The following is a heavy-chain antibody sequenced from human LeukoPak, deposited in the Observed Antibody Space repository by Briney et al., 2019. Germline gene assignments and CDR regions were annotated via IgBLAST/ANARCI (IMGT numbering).Heavy chain of an antibody. CDR3: ARDITMTILGDAFDL. D-gene: IGHD3-22*01. V-gene: IGHV1-46*01. J-gene: IGHJ3*01. CDR2: VNPRGGST. Sequence: ASVKVSCKASGYTFTSHWMNWVRQAPGQGLEWMGRVNPRGGSTTYAQKFKGRVTMTSDMSTDKVYMEMSSLTSEDTAVYYCARDITMTILGDAFDLWGQGTMVTVST. CDR1: GYTFTSHW.